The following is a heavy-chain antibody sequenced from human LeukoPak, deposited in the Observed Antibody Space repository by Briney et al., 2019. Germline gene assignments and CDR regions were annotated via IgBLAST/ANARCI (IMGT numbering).Heavy chain of an antibody. D-gene: IGHD3-10*01. CDR1: GGSLSSYY. CDR3: VRGPYGASISKWFDP. V-gene: IGHV4-59*01. J-gene: IGHJ5*02. CDR2: IYYSGST. Sequence: SETLSLTCTVSGGSLSSYYWSWIRQPPGKGLKWIGYIYYSGSTNYNPSLKSRVTISVDKSKNQFSLKLSSVTAADTAVYYCVRGPYGASISKWFDPWGQGTQVIVSP.